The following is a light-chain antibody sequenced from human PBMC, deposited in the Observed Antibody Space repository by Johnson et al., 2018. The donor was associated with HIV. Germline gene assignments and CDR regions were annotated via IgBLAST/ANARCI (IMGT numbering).Light chain of an antibody. V-gene: IGLV1-44*01. CDR1: SSNIGTNA. CDR2: SDD. Sequence: QSVLTQPPSASLTPGQRVTISCSGSSSNIGTNAVNWYQHLPGAAPKLLIFSDDERPSGVPDRFSASKSGTSASLAISGLQSEDEADYYCATWDSSPSAPYVFGTGTKVTVL. J-gene: IGLJ1*01. CDR3: ATWDSSPSAPYV.